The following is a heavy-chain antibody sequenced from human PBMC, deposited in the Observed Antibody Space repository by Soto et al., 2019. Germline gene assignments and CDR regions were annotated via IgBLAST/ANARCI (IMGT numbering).Heavy chain of an antibody. D-gene: IGHD2-15*01. CDR3: ARDRKRGLNCSGGSCYSGLGWFDP. CDR1: GGSISSGGYC. Sequence: SETLSLTCTVSGGSISSGGYCWAWIRQPPGKGLEWIGCMYYSGDTNYNPSLKSRVTISVDTSKNQFSLKLSSVTAADTAVYYCARDRKRGLNCSGGSCYSGLGWFDPWGQGTLVTVPQ. CDR2: MYYSGDT. V-gene: IGHV4-39*07. J-gene: IGHJ5*02.